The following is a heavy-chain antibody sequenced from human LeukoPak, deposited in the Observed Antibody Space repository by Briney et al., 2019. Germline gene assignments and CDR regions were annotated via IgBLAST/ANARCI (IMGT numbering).Heavy chain of an antibody. CDR1: GVSTSSGY. D-gene: IGHD3-10*01. V-gene: IGHV4-4*07. Sequence: SETLSLTCTVSGVSTSSGYWSCIRQPAGKGLEWLGRISTSLTTYYNPSLKSRVTMSLDTSENQFSLKMNSVTAADTAVYFCARGYGSGSYSSWGQGTLVIVSS. J-gene: IGHJ4*02. CDR2: ISTSLTT. CDR3: ARGYGSGSYSS.